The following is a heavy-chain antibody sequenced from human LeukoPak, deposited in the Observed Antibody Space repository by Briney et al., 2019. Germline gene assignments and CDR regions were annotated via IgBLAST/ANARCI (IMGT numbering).Heavy chain of an antibody. Sequence: GGSLRLSCAASGFTFSSSYMNWIRQAPGKGLEWVATIDEDGSEKYYVDSVKGRFTISRDNAKNSLSLEMNSLRVEDTAVYYCARIFGYYYYYLDVWGKGTPVTISS. CDR2: IDEDGSEK. D-gene: IGHD3-3*01. CDR1: GFTFSSSY. J-gene: IGHJ6*03. CDR3: ARIFGYYYYYLDV. V-gene: IGHV3-7*01.